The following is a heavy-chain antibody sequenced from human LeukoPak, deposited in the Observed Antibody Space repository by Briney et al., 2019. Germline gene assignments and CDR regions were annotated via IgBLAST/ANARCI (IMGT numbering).Heavy chain of an antibody. CDR2: IYYSGST. CDR3: ASLQGYYDSSGSGG. V-gene: IGHV4-39*01. D-gene: IGHD3-22*01. Sequence: SETLSLTCTVSGGSISSSSYYWGWIRQPPGKGLEWIGSIYYSGSTYYNPSLKSRVTISVDTSKNQFSLKLSSVTAADTAVYYCASLQGYYDSSGSGGWGQGTLVTVSS. CDR1: GGSISSSSYY. J-gene: IGHJ4*02.